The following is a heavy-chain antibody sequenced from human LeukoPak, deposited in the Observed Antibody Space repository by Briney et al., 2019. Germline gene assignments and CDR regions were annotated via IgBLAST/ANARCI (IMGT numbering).Heavy chain of an antibody. CDR2: INHSGST. CDR3: ARGLREVRYCSGGSCYSLYYFDY. Sequence: SETLSLTCAVYGGSFSGYYWSWIRQPPGKGLEWIGAINHSGSTNYNPSLKSRVTISVDTSKNQFSLKLSSVTAADTAVYYCARGLREVRYCSGGSCYSLYYFDYWGQGTLVTVSS. CDR1: GGSFSGYY. V-gene: IGHV4-34*01. D-gene: IGHD2-15*01. J-gene: IGHJ4*02.